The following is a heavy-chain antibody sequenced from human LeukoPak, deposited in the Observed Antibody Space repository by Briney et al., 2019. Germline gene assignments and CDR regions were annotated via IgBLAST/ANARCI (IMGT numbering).Heavy chain of an antibody. CDR1: GYTLTELS. CDR2: FDPEDGET. Sequence: ASVKVSCKVSGYTLTELSMHWVRQAPGKGLEWMGGFDPEDGETIYARKFQGRVTMTEDTSTDTAYMELSSLRSEDTAVYYCARDLKPGNVVRGPLYYYYGMDVWGQGTTVTVSS. D-gene: IGHD3-10*01. J-gene: IGHJ6*02. CDR3: ARDLKPGNVVRGPLYYYYGMDV. V-gene: IGHV1-24*01.